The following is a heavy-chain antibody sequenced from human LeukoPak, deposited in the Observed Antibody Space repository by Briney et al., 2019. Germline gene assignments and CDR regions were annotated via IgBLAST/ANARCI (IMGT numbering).Heavy chain of an antibody. CDR1: GFTFSNYE. V-gene: IGHV3-48*03. J-gene: IGHJ4*02. D-gene: IGHD2-2*01. Sequence: GGSLRLSCAASGFTFSNYEMNWVRQAPGKGLEWVSYISSSGSTIYYADSVKGRFTISRDNAKNSLYLQMNSLRAEDTAVYYCARVLGYQYFDYWGQGTLVTVSS. CDR2: ISSSGSTI. CDR3: ARVLGYQYFDY.